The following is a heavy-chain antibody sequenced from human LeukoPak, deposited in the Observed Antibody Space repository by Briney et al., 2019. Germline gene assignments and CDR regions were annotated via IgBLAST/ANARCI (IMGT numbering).Heavy chain of an antibody. J-gene: IGHJ3*02. Sequence: ASVKVSCKASGYTFTIYYIHWVRQAPGQGLEWMGLINPSGGSTSYAQKFQGRVTMTRDMSTSTVYMELSSLRSEDTAVYYCASRSPYCSGGSCYRPTGAFDIWGQGTMVTVSS. CDR3: ASRSPYCSGGSCYRPTGAFDI. D-gene: IGHD2-15*01. V-gene: IGHV1-46*01. CDR2: INPSGGST. CDR1: GYTFTIYY.